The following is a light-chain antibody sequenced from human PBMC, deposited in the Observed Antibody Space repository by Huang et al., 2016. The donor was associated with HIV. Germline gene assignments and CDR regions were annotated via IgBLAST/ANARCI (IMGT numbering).Light chain of an antibody. Sequence: DIQMTQSPSSLSASVGDRVIITCRASQSVTKYLNWYQHMPGKAPKLLIYGASTPQGGVSSRFSGSGSGTEFTLSISSLQPEDAATYYCQQSYRLPRTFGQGTSLEI. J-gene: IGKJ2*02. CDR2: GAS. V-gene: IGKV1-39*01. CDR1: QSVTKY. CDR3: QQSYRLPRT.